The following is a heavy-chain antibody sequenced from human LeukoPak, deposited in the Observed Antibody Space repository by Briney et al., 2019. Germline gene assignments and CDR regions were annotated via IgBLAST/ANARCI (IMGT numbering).Heavy chain of an antibody. V-gene: IGHV4-34*01. CDR2: INHSGST. D-gene: IGHD6-19*01. Sequence: PSETLSLTCAVYGGSFSGYYWSWIRQPPGKGLEWIGEINHSGSTNYNPSLKSRVTISVDTSKNQFSLKLSSVTAADTAVYYCANLADSFDYWGQGTLVTVSS. CDR1: GGSFSGYY. J-gene: IGHJ4*02. CDR3: ANLADSFDY.